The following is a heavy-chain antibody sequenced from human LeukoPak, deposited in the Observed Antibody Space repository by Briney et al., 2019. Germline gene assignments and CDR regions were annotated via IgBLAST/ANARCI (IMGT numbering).Heavy chain of an antibody. D-gene: IGHD5-18*01. CDR2: INHSGST. Sequence: KASETLSLTCAVYGGSFSGYYWSWIRQPPGKGLEWIGEINHSGSTNYNPSLKSRVTISVDTSKDQFSLKLSSVTAADTAVYYCAIIADTAMAYLDYWGQGTLVTVSS. J-gene: IGHJ4*02. CDR1: GGSFSGYY. CDR3: AIIADTAMAYLDY. V-gene: IGHV4-34*01.